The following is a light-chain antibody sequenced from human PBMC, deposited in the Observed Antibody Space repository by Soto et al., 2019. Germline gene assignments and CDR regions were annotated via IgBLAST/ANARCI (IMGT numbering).Light chain of an antibody. Sequence: DIQMTQSPSTLSASVGGRVTITCRASQSISSWLAWYQQKPGKAPNLLIYKASSLESGVPSRFSGSGSGTEFTLTISSLQPDDFATYYCQQYESYSTFGQGTKVEIK. V-gene: IGKV1-5*03. J-gene: IGKJ1*01. CDR1: QSISSW. CDR3: QQYESYST. CDR2: KAS.